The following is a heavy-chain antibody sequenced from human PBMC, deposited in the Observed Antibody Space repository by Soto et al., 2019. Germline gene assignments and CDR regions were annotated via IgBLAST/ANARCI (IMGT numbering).Heavy chain of an antibody. CDR3: AKGDQPVAYHFFDY. CDR2: ITSSGVTT. V-gene: IGHV3-23*01. Sequence: PGGSLRLSCVASGFSFSSYAMGWVRQAPGKGLEWVSAITSSGVTTYYADSVKGRFTISRDNSKNTVYLQMNSLRGEDTAVFFCAKGDQPVAYHFFDYWGLGTLVTVSS. J-gene: IGHJ4*02. CDR1: GFSFSSYA. D-gene: IGHD2-2*01.